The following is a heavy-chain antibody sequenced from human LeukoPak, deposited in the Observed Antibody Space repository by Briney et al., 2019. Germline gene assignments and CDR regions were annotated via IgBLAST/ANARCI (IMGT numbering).Heavy chain of an antibody. D-gene: IGHD6-19*01. CDR3: ATGRRSGWPFYYFDY. J-gene: IGHJ4*02. V-gene: IGHV3-7*01. Sequence: GGSLRLSCAASGFTFSSYWMSWVRQAPGKGLEWVANIKQDGREKYYVDSVKGRFTISRDNAKNSLYLQMNSLRAEDTAVYYCATGRRSGWPFYYFDYWGQGTLVTVSS. CDR2: IKQDGREK. CDR1: GFTFSSYW.